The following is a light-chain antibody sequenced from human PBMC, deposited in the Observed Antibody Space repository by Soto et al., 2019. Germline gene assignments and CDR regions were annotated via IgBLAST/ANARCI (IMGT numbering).Light chain of an antibody. CDR3: SSYTSSSTLV. Sequence: QSVLTQPASVSGSPGQSITISCTGTSSDVGGYNYVSWYQQHPGKAPKLMIYDVSNRPSGVSNRFSGSKSDNTASLTISGFQAEDEADYYCSSYTSSSTLVFGTGTKVTVL. J-gene: IGLJ1*01. CDR2: DVS. V-gene: IGLV2-14*01. CDR1: SSDVGGYNY.